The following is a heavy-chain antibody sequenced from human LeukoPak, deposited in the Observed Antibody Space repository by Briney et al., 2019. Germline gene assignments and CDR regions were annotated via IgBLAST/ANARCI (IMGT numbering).Heavy chain of an antibody. Sequence: GGSLRLSCAASGFTVSSNYMSWVRQAPGKGLEWVSVIYGGGSTYYSDSVKGRFTISRDTSKNTVYLQMNSLRAEDTAVYYCARTGEPWYFDLWGRGTLVTVSS. J-gene: IGHJ2*01. CDR1: GFTVSSNY. CDR3: ARTGEPWYFDL. D-gene: IGHD3-16*01. V-gene: IGHV3-53*01. CDR2: IYGGGST.